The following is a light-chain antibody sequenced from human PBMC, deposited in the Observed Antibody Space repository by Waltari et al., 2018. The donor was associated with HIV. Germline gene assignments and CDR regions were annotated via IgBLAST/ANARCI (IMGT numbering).Light chain of an antibody. CDR1: RSLNSRH. CDR2: GAS. CDR3: QQPGT. V-gene: IGKV3-20*01. Sequence: EIVLTQSPVTLSLSPGERATLACRASRSLNSRHLAWYQQKPGQTPRLLIYGASSRATGIPDRCNGSGSGTDFTLTIIRLEPDDFAMYYSQQPGTFGQGTRLEIK. J-gene: IGKJ2*01.